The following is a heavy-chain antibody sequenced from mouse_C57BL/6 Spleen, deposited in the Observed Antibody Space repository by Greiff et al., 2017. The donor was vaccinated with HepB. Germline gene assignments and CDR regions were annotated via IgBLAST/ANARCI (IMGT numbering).Heavy chain of an antibody. D-gene: IGHD1-1*01. CDR2: IRSKSNNYAT. Sequence: EVQRVESGGGLVQPKGSLKLSCAASGFSFNTYAMNWVRQAPGKGLEWVARIRSKSNNYATYYADSVKDRFTISRDDSESMLYLQMNNLKTEDTAMYYCVRQGLRFYFDYWGQGTTLTVSS. J-gene: IGHJ2*01. V-gene: IGHV10-1*01. CDR3: VRQGLRFYFDY. CDR1: GFSFNTYA.